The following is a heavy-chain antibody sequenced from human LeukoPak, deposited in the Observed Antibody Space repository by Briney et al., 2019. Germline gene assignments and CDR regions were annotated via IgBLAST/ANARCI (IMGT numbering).Heavy chain of an antibody. J-gene: IGHJ4*02. CDR2: IKQDGSEK. CDR1: GLTFSSYW. Sequence: GGSLRLSCAASGLTFSSYWMSWVRQAPGRGLEWVANIKQDGSEKYYVDSVKGRFTISRDNAENSLYLQMNSLRAEDTAVYYCARDAVWGYYDSSGYYPLDYWGQGTLVTVSS. D-gene: IGHD3-22*01. CDR3: ARDAVWGYYDSSGYYPLDY. V-gene: IGHV3-7*01.